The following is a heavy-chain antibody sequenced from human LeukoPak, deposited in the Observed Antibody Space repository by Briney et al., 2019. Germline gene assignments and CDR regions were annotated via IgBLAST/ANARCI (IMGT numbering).Heavy chain of an antibody. J-gene: IGHJ4*02. V-gene: IGHV3-21*04. CDR1: GFTFSSYS. CDR3: ARDLQWLAPTRFDY. D-gene: IGHD6-19*01. Sequence: GGSLRLSCAASGFTFSSYSMNWVRQAPGKGLEWVSSISSSSSYIYYADSVKGRFTISRDNAKNSLYLQMNSLRSDDTAVYYCARDLQWLAPTRFDYWGQGTLVTVSS. CDR2: ISSSSSYI.